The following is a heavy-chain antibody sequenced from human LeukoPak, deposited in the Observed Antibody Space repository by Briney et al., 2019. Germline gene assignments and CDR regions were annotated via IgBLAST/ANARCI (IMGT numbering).Heavy chain of an antibody. CDR1: GGSFSGYY. J-gene: IGHJ3*02. V-gene: IGHV4-34*01. Sequence: SETLSLTCAVYGGSFSGYYWSGLRQPPGKGLEWIGEINHSGSTNYNPSLKSRVTISVDTSKNQFSLKLSSVTAADTAVYYCSFYYYDSSGYSTSAFDIWGQGTMVTVSA. D-gene: IGHD3-22*01. CDR3: SFYYYDSSGYSTSAFDI. CDR2: INHSGST.